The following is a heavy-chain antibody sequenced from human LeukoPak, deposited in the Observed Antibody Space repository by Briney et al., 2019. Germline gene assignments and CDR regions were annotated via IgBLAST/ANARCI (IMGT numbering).Heavy chain of an antibody. CDR2: IYYSGST. J-gene: IGHJ4*02. V-gene: IGHV4-59*01. D-gene: IGHD5-18*01. CDR1: GGSISSYY. Sequence: SETLSLTCTVSGGSISSYYWSWIRQPPGKGLEWIGYIYYSGSTNYNPSLKSRVTISVDTSKNQFSLKLSSVTAADTAVYYCAREGYSYGPFDYWGQGTLVTVSS. CDR3: AREGYSYGPFDY.